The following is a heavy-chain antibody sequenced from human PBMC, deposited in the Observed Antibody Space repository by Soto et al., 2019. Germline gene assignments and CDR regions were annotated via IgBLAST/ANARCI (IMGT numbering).Heavy chain of an antibody. CDR2: IIPIFGTA. V-gene: IGHV1-69*06. D-gene: IGHD5-18*01. CDR1: GGTFSSYA. J-gene: IGHJ4*02. CDR3: ALAVDTAMVTFDY. Sequence: GASVKVSCKASGGTFSSYAISWVRQAPGQGLEWMGGIIPIFGTANYAQKFQGRVTITADKSTSTAYMELSSLRSEDTAVYYCALAVDTAMVTFDYWGQGTPVTVSS.